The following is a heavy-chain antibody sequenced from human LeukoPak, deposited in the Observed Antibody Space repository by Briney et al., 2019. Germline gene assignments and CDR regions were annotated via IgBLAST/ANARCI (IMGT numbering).Heavy chain of an antibody. D-gene: IGHD4-23*01. CDR3: ARGWLAETTVVTPYNY. V-gene: IGHV1-69*13. CDR1: GGTFSNYA. CDR2: IIPMFGKA. J-gene: IGHJ4*02. Sequence: SVKVSCKASGGTFSNYAINWVRQAPGQGLEWVGGIIPMFGKANYAQKFQGRVTITADESTRTAYMELSSLRSEDTAVYYCARGWLAETTVVTPYNYWGRGTLVSVSS.